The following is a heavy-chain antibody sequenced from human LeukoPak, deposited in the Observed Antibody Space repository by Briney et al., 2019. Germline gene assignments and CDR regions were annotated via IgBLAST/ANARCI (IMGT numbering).Heavy chain of an antibody. Sequence: SETLSLTCSVSGGSISSSAYYWGWIRQPPGQGLEWIGSIYYSGNTYYNPSLKSPVTISIDTSKNQFSLRLISVTAADTAVYYCARRASFGSSWPFDYWGQGTLVTVSS. CDR2: IYYSGNT. V-gene: IGHV4-39*07. J-gene: IGHJ4*02. D-gene: IGHD6-13*01. CDR1: GGSISSSAYY. CDR3: ARRASFGSSWPFDY.